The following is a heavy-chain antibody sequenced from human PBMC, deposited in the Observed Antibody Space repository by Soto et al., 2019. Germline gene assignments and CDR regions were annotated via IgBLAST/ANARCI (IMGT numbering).Heavy chain of an antibody. CDR3: ARERPDGARLDP. J-gene: IGHJ5*02. Sequence: SETLSLTCSVSGVSISSSSNYWGWIRQPPGKGLEWIGSMYYTGSTYYNPSLKSRVTISVDTSKNQFSLKLSSVTAADTAVYYCARERPDGARLDPWGQGTLVTVSS. CDR1: GVSISSSSNY. CDR2: MYYTGST. V-gene: IGHV4-39*07. D-gene: IGHD6-6*01.